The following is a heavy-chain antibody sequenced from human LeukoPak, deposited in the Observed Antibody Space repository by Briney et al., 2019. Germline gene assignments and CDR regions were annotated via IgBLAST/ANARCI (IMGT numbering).Heavy chain of an antibody. V-gene: IGHV1-2*02. J-gene: IGHJ3*02. Sequence: ASVKVSCKASGYTFTGYYMHWVRQAPGQGLEWMGWINANRGGPNYTQKFHGRVTMTRDTTISTDYMEQSRLRSDDTAVYYCEYWAWKTDAFDIWGQGTMVTVSS. CDR3: EYWAWKTDAFDI. CDR1: GYTFTGYY. D-gene: IGHD1-1*01. CDR2: INANRGGP.